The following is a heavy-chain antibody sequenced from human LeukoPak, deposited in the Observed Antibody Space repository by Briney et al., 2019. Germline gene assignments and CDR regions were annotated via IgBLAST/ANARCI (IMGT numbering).Heavy chain of an antibody. J-gene: IGHJ4*02. Sequence: PGGSLRLSCAGSGFIFSNYWMHWVRHAPGKGLVWVSRIKTDGSTTYYADSVKGRFTVSRDNSKNTLYLQMNSLTAEDTAVYYCATDWAWGGFAYWGQGVLVTVSS. V-gene: IGHV3-74*01. CDR1: GFIFSNYW. D-gene: IGHD3-16*01. CDR3: ATDWAWGGFAY. CDR2: IKTDGSTT.